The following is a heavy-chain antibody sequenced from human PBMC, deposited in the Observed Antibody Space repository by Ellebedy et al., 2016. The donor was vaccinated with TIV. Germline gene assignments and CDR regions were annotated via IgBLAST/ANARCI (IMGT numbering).Heavy chain of an antibody. CDR2: IKQDGSEK. J-gene: IGHJ4*02. CDR3: ARPGKPYAIDY. CDR1: GFTFGTYW. Sequence: GESLKISCAASGFTFGTYWMSWVRQAPGKGLEWVANIKQDGSEKYYVDSVKGRFTISRDNAQNSLYLQMSSLRAEDTAVDYCARPGKPYAIDYWGQGILVTGSS. V-gene: IGHV3-7*03. D-gene: IGHD2-8*01.